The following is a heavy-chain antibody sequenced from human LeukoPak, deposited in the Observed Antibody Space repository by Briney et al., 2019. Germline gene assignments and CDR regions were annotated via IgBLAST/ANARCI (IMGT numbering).Heavy chain of an antibody. Sequence: SETLSLTCTVSGGSVSSSSHYCGWIRQPPGKGLEWIGSLYNSGSTDYNPSLRSRVTISVNPSKNHFSLKLTSVTAADTAVYYCARRAADSGYSYHVWGQGILVTVSS. CDR1: GGSVSSSSHY. V-gene: IGHV4-39*02. CDR3: ARRAADSGYSYHV. D-gene: IGHD5-18*01. J-gene: IGHJ4*02. CDR2: LYNSGST.